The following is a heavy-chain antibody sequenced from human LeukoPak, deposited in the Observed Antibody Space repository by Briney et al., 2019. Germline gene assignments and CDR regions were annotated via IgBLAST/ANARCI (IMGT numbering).Heavy chain of an antibody. CDR1: GGSISSYY. J-gene: IGHJ4*02. CDR3: ARSHSVWTSFDY. Sequence: PSETLSLTCTVSGGSISSYYWSWIRQPPGRGLEWIGYIYYSGSTNYNPSLKSRVTISVDTSKNQFSLKLSSVTAADTAVYYCARSHSVWTSFDYWGQGTLVTVSS. V-gene: IGHV4-59*01. D-gene: IGHD3/OR15-3a*01. CDR2: IYYSGST.